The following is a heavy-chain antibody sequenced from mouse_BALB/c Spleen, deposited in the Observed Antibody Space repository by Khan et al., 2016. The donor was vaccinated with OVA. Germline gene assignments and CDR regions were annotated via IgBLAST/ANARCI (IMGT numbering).Heavy chain of an antibody. J-gene: IGHJ3*01. V-gene: IGHV1S56*01. D-gene: IGHD2-2*01. CDR1: DYTFTSYY. CDR3: ARGGYGAFAY. Sequence: QVQLKESGPELVKPGASVRISCKASDYTFTSYYIHWVKQRPGQGLEWIGWIYPGNSNNNYTERFKGKATLTADKSSSTAYMHLSSLPSEDSAVSFGARGGYGAFAYWGQGTLVTVSA. CDR2: IYPGNSNN.